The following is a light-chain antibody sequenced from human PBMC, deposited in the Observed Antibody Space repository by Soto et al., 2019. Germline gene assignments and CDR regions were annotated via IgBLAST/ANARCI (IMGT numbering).Light chain of an antibody. CDR1: QSVTSY. CDR3: QQRSDWPLT. V-gene: IGKV3-11*01. Sequence: ENVLTQSPGTLSLSPGERATLSCRASQSVTSYLAWYQQKPGQAPRLLIYDVSNRASGIPARFSGSGSETDFTLTISSLEPEDFAVYYCQQRSDWPLTFGQGTRLEIK. J-gene: IGKJ5*01. CDR2: DVS.